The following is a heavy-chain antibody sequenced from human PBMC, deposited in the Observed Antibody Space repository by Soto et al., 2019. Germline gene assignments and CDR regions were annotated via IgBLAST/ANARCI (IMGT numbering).Heavy chain of an antibody. Sequence: PSETLSLTCTVSGGSISSYYWSWIRQPPGKGLEWIGYIRYDGYSVYNLSLKRRVTMSMDTSKTQFSLKLTSVTAADTAVYYCARDKITGLFDYWGQGTLVTVSS. V-gene: IGHV4-59*12. J-gene: IGHJ4*02. CDR3: ARDKITGLFDY. D-gene: IGHD2-8*02. CDR2: IRYDGYS. CDR1: GGSISSYY.